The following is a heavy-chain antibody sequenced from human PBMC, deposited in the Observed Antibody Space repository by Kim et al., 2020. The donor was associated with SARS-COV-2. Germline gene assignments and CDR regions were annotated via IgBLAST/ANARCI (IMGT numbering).Heavy chain of an antibody. V-gene: IGHV4-39*01. CDR1: GGSISSSSYY. J-gene: IGHJ4*02. CDR2: IFYSGST. Sequence: SETLSLTCTVSGGSISSSSYYWGWIRQPPGKGLEWIATIFYSGSTYYNPSLKSRVTISVDTSNNQFSLKLSAVTAADTAVYFCARQSLHGYRSGWSLGFNDYWGQGTLVTVSS. CDR3: ARQSLHGYRSGWSLGFNDY. D-gene: IGHD6-19*01.